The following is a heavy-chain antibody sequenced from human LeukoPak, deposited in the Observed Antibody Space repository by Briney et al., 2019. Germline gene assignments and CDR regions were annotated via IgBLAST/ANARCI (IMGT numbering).Heavy chain of an antibody. CDR2: SRNKVNSYTT. Sequence: GGSLRLSCAASGFTFSSYAMSWVRQAPGRGLEWVARSRNKVNSYTTEYAASVKGRFTISRDDSKNALYLQMNSLKIEDTAVYYCARCDRTNDFDYWGQGTLVTVSS. CDR1: GFTFSSYA. J-gene: IGHJ4*02. CDR3: ARCDRTNDFDY. V-gene: IGHV3-72*01. D-gene: IGHD2-21*02.